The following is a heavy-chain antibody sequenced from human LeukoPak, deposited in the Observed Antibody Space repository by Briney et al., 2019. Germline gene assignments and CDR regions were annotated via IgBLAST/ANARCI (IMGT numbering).Heavy chain of an antibody. D-gene: IGHD3-16*01. Sequence: PSETLSLTCSVSGVPIRNYYWTWFRQPPGKGLEWIGYIYHTGSTNYNPSLKSRVTLSIDTSRSQFSLRLTSVTAADTAVYYCANYDGAPRSWGQGTLVTVSS. V-gene: IGHV4-59*08. CDR3: ANYDGAPRS. J-gene: IGHJ4*02. CDR2: IYHTGST. CDR1: GVPIRNYY.